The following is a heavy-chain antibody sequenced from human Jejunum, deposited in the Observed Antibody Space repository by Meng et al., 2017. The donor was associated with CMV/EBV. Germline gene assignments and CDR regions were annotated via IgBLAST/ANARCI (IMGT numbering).Heavy chain of an antibody. V-gene: IGHV1-3*01. Sequence: SGYTFIEYAMHWVRQAPGQRLEWMRWINGVNGNTKFSQRFQGRVTFTRDTSASTAYMELSSLRSEDTAVYYCARGLRAAAGLEASDYWGQGTLVTVSS. D-gene: IGHD6-13*01. CDR2: INGVNGNT. J-gene: IGHJ4*02. CDR1: GYTFIEYA. CDR3: ARGLRAAAGLEASDY.